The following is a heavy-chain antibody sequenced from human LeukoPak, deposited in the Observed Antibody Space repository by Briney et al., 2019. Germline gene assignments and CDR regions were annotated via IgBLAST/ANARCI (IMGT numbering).Heavy chain of an antibody. Sequence: PSETLSLTCTVSGGSISGYYWSWIRQPPGKGLEWIGYIYYSGSTNYNPSLKSRVTISVDTSKNQFSLKLSSVTAADTAVYYCARQKGGYSGYANWFDPWGQGTLVTVSS. D-gene: IGHD5-12*01. CDR2: IYYSGST. CDR3: ARQKGGYSGYANWFDP. J-gene: IGHJ5*02. CDR1: GGSISGYY. V-gene: IGHV4-59*08.